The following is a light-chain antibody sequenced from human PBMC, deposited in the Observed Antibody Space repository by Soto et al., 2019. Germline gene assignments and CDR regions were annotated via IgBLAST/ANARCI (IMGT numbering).Light chain of an antibody. CDR1: SSDIGGYNH. Sequence: QSVLTQPTSVSGSPGQSITISCTGVSSDIGGYNHVSWYQQHPGKVPRLIIYDVDNRPLGVSNRFSGSQSGNTASLSSSGLQAEDEAEYYCCAYTSSSTVVFGGGTKLTVL. CDR3: CAYTSSSTVV. V-gene: IGLV2-14*03. CDR2: DVD. J-gene: IGLJ2*01.